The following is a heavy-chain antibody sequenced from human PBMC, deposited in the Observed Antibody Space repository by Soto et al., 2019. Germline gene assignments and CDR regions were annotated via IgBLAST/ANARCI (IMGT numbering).Heavy chain of an antibody. CDR2: IIPIFGTP. CDR1: GVTFSKFI. D-gene: IGHD6-19*01. CDR3: AKVRYSSPMGYYYGMDV. V-gene: IGHV1-69*01. Sequence: QVQLEQSGGEVKKPGSSVKVSCKASGVTFSKFIMTWVRQAPGLGLEWVGGIIPIFGTPNYAQKFQGRVTITADESTSTSYLEVSNLRSEDTAVYYCAKVRYSSPMGYYYGMDVWGQGTAVTVSS. J-gene: IGHJ6*02.